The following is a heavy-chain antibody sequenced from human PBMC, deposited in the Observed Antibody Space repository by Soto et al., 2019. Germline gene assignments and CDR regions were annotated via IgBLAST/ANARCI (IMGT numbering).Heavy chain of an antibody. CDR2: ISPDGGRT. CDR3: ETRDPGHY. CDR1: GYPLTTYY. V-gene: IGHV1-46*01. Sequence: GGSVEVCFKASGYPLTTYYMHWVRQAPGQGLEWMGIISPDGGRTSYAQKFQGRVTMTRDTSTSTVYMELSSLRSEDTAVYYCETRDPGHYWGQGTLVTVSS. J-gene: IGHJ4*02.